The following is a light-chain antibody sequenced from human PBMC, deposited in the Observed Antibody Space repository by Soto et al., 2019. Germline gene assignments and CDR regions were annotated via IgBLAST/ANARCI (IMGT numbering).Light chain of an antibody. CDR1: ISDVGGYNF. Sequence: QAPRAQPASVSGSPGQSITISCTGTISDVGGYNFVSWYQQHPGKAPKLMIYDVTNRPSGVSNRFSGSKYGNTASLTISGLQAEDEADYYCISYSSSTSPYVLGTGTKATVL. J-gene: IGLJ1*01. CDR2: DVT. CDR3: ISYSSSTSPYV. V-gene: IGLV2-14*01.